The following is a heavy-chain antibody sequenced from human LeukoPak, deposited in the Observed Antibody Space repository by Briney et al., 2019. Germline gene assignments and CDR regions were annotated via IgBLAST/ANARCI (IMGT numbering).Heavy chain of an antibody. Sequence: GGSLRLSCAASGFTFTSYSMNWVRQAPGKGLEWVSTISSGGGSTYYADSVKGRFTISRDNSKNTLYLQVNSLRAEDTAVYYCAKGGKWDVTPFDYWGQGTLVTVSS. J-gene: IGHJ4*02. V-gene: IGHV3-23*01. CDR2: ISSGGGST. CDR3: AKGGKWDVTPFDY. D-gene: IGHD1-26*01. CDR1: GFTFTSYS.